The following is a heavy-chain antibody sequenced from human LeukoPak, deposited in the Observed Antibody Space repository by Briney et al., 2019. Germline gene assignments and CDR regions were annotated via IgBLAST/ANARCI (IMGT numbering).Heavy chain of an antibody. J-gene: IGHJ4*02. CDR1: GFTFSSYA. CDR3: AKRAARPAYYFDF. CDR2: VTVSGGGT. Sequence: GGSLRLSCTASGFTFSSYAMSWVRQAPGKGLEWVSTVTVSGGGTYYGDSVKRRLTISRDNSKNTLYLQMNSLRAEDTAVYYCAKRAARPAYYFDFWGQGTLVTISS. D-gene: IGHD6-6*01. V-gene: IGHV3-23*01.